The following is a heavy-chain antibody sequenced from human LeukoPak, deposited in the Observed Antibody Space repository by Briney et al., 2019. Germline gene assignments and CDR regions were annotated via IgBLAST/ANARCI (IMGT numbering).Heavy chain of an antibody. V-gene: IGHV4-59*08. J-gene: IGHJ6*02. CDR3: ARADESLVYGMDV. CDR2: FSYSGST. CDR1: GGSITSDY. Sequence: SETLSLTCTLSGGSITSDYWSWSRQSPGKGLEWIGYFSYSGSTHYSPSLTSRVAISVDTSRNQLSLKLRSVTAADTAIYYCARADESLVYGMDVWGPGTTVIVSS.